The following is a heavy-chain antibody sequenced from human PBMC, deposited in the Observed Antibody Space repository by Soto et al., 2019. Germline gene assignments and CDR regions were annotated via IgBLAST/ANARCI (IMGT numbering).Heavy chain of an antibody. V-gene: IGHV1-24*01. CDR2: FDPEDGET. CDR1: GYALTELS. Sequence: ASVKVSCKVSGYALTELSMHWVRQAPGKGLEWMGGFDPEDGETIYAQKFQGRVTMTEDTSTDTAYMELSSLRSEDTAVYYCATWVGYGSGSYYYYYYMDVWGKGTTVPVAS. D-gene: IGHD3-10*01. J-gene: IGHJ6*03. CDR3: ATWVGYGSGSYYYYYYMDV.